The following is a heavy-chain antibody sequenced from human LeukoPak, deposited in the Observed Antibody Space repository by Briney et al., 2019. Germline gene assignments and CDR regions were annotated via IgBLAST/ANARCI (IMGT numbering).Heavy chain of an antibody. V-gene: IGHV1-24*01. J-gene: IGHJ4*02. Sequence: ASVKVSCKVSGYTLSELSMHWVRQAPGNGLEWMGGFDPEDGETIYAQKFQGRVTMTEDTSTDTAYMEVSSLRSEDTAVYYCVTVWGSYRREYWGQGTLVTVSS. CDR1: GYTLSELS. CDR3: VTVWGSYRREY. D-gene: IGHD3-16*02. CDR2: FDPEDGET.